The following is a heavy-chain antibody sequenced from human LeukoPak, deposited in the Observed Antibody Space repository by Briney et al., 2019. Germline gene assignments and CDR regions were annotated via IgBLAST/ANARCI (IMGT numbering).Heavy chain of an antibody. CDR1: GFTFSSRDW. D-gene: IGHD3-10*01. CDR3: ARDAYYYGSGTGEVFDY. V-gene: IGHV3-7*01. Sequence: GGSLRLSCVASGFTFSSRDWMTWVRQAPGKGLEWVANIKQDGSEKNYVDSVKGRFTISRDNAKNSLYLQMNSLRAEDTAVYYCARDAYYYGSGTGEVFDYWGQGTLVTVSS. J-gene: IGHJ4*02. CDR2: IKQDGSEK.